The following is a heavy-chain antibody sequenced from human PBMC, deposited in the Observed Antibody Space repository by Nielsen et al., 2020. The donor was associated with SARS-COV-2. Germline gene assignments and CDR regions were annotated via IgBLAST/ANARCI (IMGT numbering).Heavy chain of an antibody. CDR3: ARHRYYYDSSGYYWGSGYFDY. Sequence: SETLSLTCTVSGGSISSSSYYWGWIRQPPGKGLEWIGSIYYSGSTYYNPSLKSRVTISVDTSKNQFSLKLSSVTAADTAVYYCARHRYYYDSSGYYWGSGYFDYWGQGTLVTVSS. V-gene: IGHV4-39*01. D-gene: IGHD3-22*01. J-gene: IGHJ4*02. CDR2: IYYSGST. CDR1: GGSISSSSYY.